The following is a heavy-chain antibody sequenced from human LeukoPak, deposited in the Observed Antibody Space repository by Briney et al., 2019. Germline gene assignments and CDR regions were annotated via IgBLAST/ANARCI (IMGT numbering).Heavy chain of an antibody. CDR2: IYYSGST. CDR1: GGSISSYY. Sequence: SETLSLTCTVSGGSISSYYWGWIRQPPGKGLEWIGYIYYSGSTNYNPSLKSRVTISVDTSKNQFSLKLSSVTAADTAVYYCARNPGFRGWFDPWGQGTLVTVSS. D-gene: IGHD3-10*01. V-gene: IGHV4-59*01. J-gene: IGHJ5*02. CDR3: ARNPGFRGWFDP.